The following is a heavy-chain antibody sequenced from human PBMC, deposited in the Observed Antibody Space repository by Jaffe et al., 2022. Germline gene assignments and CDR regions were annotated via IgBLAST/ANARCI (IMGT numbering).Heavy chain of an antibody. CDR3: ARSYYDILTGYYWGDY. CDR2: INPNSGGT. D-gene: IGHD3-9*01. Sequence: QVQLVQSGAEVKKPGASVKVSCKASGYTFTGYYMHWVRQAPGQGLEWMGRINPNSGGTNYAQKFQGRVTMTRDTSISTAYMELSRLRSDDTAVYYCARSYYDILTGYYWGDYWGQGTLVTVSS. V-gene: IGHV1-2*06. J-gene: IGHJ4*02. CDR1: GYTFTGYY.